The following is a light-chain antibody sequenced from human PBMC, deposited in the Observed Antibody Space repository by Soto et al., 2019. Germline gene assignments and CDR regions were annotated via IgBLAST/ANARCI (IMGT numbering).Light chain of an antibody. CDR2: LNSDGSH. CDR1: SGHSRYA. J-gene: IGLJ2*01. CDR3: QTWGTGIQVV. Sequence: QAVVTQSPSASASLGASVKLTCTLSSGHSRYAIAWHQQQPEKGPRYLMKLNSDGSHSKGDGIPDRFSGSSSGAERYLTIYSLQSEDEADYYCQTWGTGIQVVFGGGTKLTVL. V-gene: IGLV4-69*01.